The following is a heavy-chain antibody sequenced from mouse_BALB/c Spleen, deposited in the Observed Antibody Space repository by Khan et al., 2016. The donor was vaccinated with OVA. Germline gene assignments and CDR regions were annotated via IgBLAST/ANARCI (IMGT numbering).Heavy chain of an antibody. D-gene: IGHD1-1*01. CDR1: GFTFSTYG. CDR3: ARLAYYYDSEGFAY. J-gene: IGHJ3*01. CDR2: VSTGGSYT. V-gene: IGHV5-6*01. Sequence: EVQLVESGGDLVKPGGSLKLSCAASGFTFSTYGMSWVRQTPDKRLEWVATVSTGGSYTYYQDSVKGRFTISSDNAKNTLYLQMSSLKSEDTAMFYCARLAYYYDSEGFAYWGQGTLVTVSA.